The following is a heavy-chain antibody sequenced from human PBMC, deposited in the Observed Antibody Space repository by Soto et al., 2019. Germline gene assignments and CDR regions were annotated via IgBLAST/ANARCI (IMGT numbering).Heavy chain of an antibody. J-gene: IGHJ4*02. CDR2: IWYDGSNK. CDR1: GFTFSSYG. CDR3: ARDSYGVVY. D-gene: IGHD1-26*01. V-gene: IGHV3-33*01. Sequence: QVQLVESGGSVVQPGRSLRLSCAASGFTFSSYGMHWVRQAPGKGLEWVAVIWYDGSNKYYADSVKGRFTISRDNSRNTPYLQMNSVRAEDTAVYYCARDSYGVVYWGQGTLVTVSS.